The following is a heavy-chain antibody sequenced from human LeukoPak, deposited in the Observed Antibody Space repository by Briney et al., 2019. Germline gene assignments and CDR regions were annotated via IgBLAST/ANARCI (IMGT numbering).Heavy chain of an antibody. CDR1: GGSISSYY. CDR2: IYTSGGA. D-gene: IGHD6-6*01. Sequence: SETLSLTCTVSGGSISSYYWSWIRQPPGKGLEWIGHIYTSGGANSTHSLKSRDTISVDTSKNQFSLKLSSVTAADTAVYYCARLRSSWAGYMDVWGKGTPVTVSS. V-gene: IGHV4-4*09. J-gene: IGHJ6*03. CDR3: ARLRSSWAGYMDV.